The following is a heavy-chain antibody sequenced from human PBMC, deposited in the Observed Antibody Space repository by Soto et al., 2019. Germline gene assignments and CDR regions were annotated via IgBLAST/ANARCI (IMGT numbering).Heavy chain of an antibody. D-gene: IGHD3-22*01. CDR1: GCTWSLDA. V-gene: IGHV3-23*01. Sequence: LRLSDSASGCTWSLDAMSSFHQNPGKGLWWVSAISGGGGSTYYADSVKVRFTIPRENAKNALYLQMNSRRAEDTAVYFCAKTYTQDGSAALASRGHGTTLTVSS. J-gene: IGHJ3*02. CDR3: AKTYTQDGSAALAS. CDR2: ISGGGGST.